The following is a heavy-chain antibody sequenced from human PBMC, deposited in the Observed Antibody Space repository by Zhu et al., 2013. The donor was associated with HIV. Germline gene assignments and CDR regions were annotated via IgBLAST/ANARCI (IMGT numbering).Heavy chain of an antibody. Sequence: QVQLQESGPGLVKPSETLSLTCTVSGGSISSYYWSWIRQPPGKGLEWIGYIYYSGSTNYNPSLKSRVTISVDTSKNQFSLKLSSVTAADTAVYYCARVKGQWLVYDAFDIWGQGTMVTVSS. CDR3: ARVKGQWLVYDAFDI. CDR2: IYYSGST. J-gene: IGHJ3*02. V-gene: IGHV4-59*01. CDR1: GGSISSYY. D-gene: IGHD6-19*01.